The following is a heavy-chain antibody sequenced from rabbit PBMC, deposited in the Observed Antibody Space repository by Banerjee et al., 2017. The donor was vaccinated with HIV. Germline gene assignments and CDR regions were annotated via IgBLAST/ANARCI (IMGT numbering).Heavy chain of an antibody. CDR2: INTNSGNA. V-gene: IGHV1S45*01. D-gene: IGHD7-1*01. CDR3: ARDGDGDAGYGSAAL. J-gene: IGHJ6*01. CDR1: GFSFSNKYV. Sequence: QEQLVESGGGLVKPEGSLTLTCTASGFSFSNKYVMRWVRQAPGKGLEWIACINTNSGNAVYASWAKVRFPISKSSSTTVDLKMTSLTVAEPATYFCARDGDGDAGYGSAALWGPGTLVTVS.